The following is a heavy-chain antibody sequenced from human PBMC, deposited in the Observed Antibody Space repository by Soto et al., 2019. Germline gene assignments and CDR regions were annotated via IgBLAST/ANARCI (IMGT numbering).Heavy chain of an antibody. CDR3: AREALVVPAAIRAYYMDV. CDR1: GYTFTSYD. V-gene: IGHV1-8*01. Sequence: ASVKVSFKASGYTFTSYDINWVRQATGQGLEWMGWMNPNSGNTGYAQKFQGRVTMTRNTSISTAYMELSSLRSEDTAVYYCAREALVVPAAIRAYYMDVWGKGTTVTV. J-gene: IGHJ6*03. D-gene: IGHD2-2*01. CDR2: MNPNSGNT.